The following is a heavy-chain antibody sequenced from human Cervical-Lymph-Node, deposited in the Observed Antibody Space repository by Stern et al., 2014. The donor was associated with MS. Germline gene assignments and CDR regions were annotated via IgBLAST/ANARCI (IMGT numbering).Heavy chain of an antibody. V-gene: IGHV4-59*08. D-gene: IGHD2/OR15-2a*01. CDR1: GDSISPYY. Sequence: MQLVESGPGLVKPSETLSLTCTVSGDSISPYYWNWLRQTPGKGLEWLAYINSRGSPNYTPPLKSRITISVDTSKKQFSLKLPSVTAADTAVYFCARQHGTLLPFLTWGQGTLVTVSS. J-gene: IGHJ4*02. CDR2: INSRGSP. CDR3: ARQHGTLLPFLT.